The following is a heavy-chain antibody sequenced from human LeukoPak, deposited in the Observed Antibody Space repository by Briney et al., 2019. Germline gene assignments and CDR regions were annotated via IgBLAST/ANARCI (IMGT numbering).Heavy chain of an antibody. CDR2: IKQDGSEK. J-gene: IGHJ6*03. CDR3: ARCGYSYYYLLADYDYYMDV. CDR1: GFTFSSYW. V-gene: IGHV3-7*01. Sequence: GGSLRLSCAASGFTFSSYWMSWVRQAPGKGLEWVANIKQDGSEKYYVDSVKGRFTISRDNAKNSLYLQMNSLRAEDTAVYYCARCGYSYYYLLADYDYYMDVWGKGTTVTVSS. D-gene: IGHD5-18*01.